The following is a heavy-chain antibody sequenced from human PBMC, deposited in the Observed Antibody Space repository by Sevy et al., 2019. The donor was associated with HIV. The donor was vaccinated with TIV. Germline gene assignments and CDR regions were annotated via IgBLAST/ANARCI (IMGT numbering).Heavy chain of an antibody. V-gene: IGHV3-30*02. J-gene: IGHJ4*02. CDR3: AKDLAGPGRRYFDY. CDR2: IRYDGSDK. Sequence: GGSLRLSCTASGFTFSNFGMHWVRQIPGKGLEWVTFIRYDGSDKYYAASVKGRFTISRDDSKNTLYLQMDSLRAEDTAIYYCAKDLAGPGRRYFDYWGQGTLVTVSS. CDR1: GFTFSNFG. D-gene: IGHD6-13*01.